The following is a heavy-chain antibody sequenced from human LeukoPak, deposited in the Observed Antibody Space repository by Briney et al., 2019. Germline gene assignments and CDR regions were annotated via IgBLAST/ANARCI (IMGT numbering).Heavy chain of an antibody. CDR2: ISAYNGNT. V-gene: IGHV1-18*01. D-gene: IGHD3-22*01. Sequence: ASVKVSCKASGYTFTSYGISWVRQAPGQGLEWMGWISAYNGNTNYAQKLQGRVTMTTDTSTSTAYMELRSLRSDDTAVYYCARGRRYYYDSSGEKRIDYWGQGTLVTVSS. CDR3: ARGRRYYYDSSGEKRIDY. J-gene: IGHJ4*02. CDR1: GYTFTSYG.